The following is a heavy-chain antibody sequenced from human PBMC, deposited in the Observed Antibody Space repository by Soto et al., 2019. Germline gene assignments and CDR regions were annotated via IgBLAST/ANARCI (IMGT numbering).Heavy chain of an antibody. V-gene: IGHV4-34*01. J-gene: IGHJ6*03. CDR2: INDSGNS. Sequence: WTWIRQTPEKGLEWIGEINDSGNSNYNPSLKSRVTILVDTAKKQISLRLRSVTAADTAVYYCARGLILWFGELSRRGGYYYYMDVWGKGTTVTVSS. D-gene: IGHD3-10*01. CDR3: ARGLILWFGELSRRGGYYYYMDV.